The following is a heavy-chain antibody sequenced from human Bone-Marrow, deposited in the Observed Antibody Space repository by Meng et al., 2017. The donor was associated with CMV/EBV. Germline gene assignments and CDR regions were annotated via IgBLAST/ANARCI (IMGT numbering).Heavy chain of an antibody. CDR1: GGTFSSYA. V-gene: IGHV1-69*10. J-gene: IGHJ6*02. Sequence: SVKVSCKASGGTFSSYAISWVRQAPGQGLEWMGGIIPILGIANYAQKFQGRVTITADKSTSTAYMELSRLRSDDTAVYYCSRAPPRSITGTTGSDYYYGMDVWGQGTTVTVSS. CDR3: SRAPPRSITGTTGSDYYYGMDV. CDR2: IIPILGIA. D-gene: IGHD1-7*01.